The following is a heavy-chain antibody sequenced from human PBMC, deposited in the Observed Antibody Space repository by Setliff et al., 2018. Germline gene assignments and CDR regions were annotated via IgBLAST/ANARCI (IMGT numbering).Heavy chain of an antibody. CDR1: GASINSPNYY. J-gene: IGHJ3*02. CDR2: IYYSGNT. D-gene: IGHD1-26*01. Sequence: SETLSLTCAVSGASINSPNYYWAWIRQPPGKGLEWIGNIYYSGNTHYNPSLRSRVTISRDTSRNQFSLQVLSMTAADTAVYYCARGGDSGSYFLANHDAFDIWGQGTMVTVSS. V-gene: IGHV4-39*07. CDR3: ARGGDSGSYFLANHDAFDI.